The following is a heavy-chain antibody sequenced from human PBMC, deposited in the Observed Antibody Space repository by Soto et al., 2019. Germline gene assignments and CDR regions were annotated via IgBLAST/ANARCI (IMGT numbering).Heavy chain of an antibody. J-gene: IGHJ6*02. Sequence: GASVKVSCKASGGTFSSYAISWVRQALGQGLEWMGGIIPIFGTANYAASVKGRFTISRDDSKSTAYLQMNSLKTEDTAVYYCTRSITGYSSSWYSHPYYGMDVWGQGTTVTVSS. CDR3: TRSITGYSSSWYSHPYYGMDV. D-gene: IGHD6-13*01. CDR1: GGTFSSYA. V-gene: IGHV1-69*05. CDR2: IIPIFGTA.